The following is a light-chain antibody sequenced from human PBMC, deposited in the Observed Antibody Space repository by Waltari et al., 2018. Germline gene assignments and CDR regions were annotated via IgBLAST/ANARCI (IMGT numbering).Light chain of an antibody. CDR3: SSYTSSNTYV. CDR2: EVS. V-gene: IGLV2-14*01. Sequence: QSALTQPASVSGSPGQSITISCTGTSRDVGAYNYASWYQQHPGKAPKLIIFEVSNRPLGVSNRFSGSKSGNTASLTISGLQAEDEADYYCSSYTSSNTYVFGTGTKVTVL. CDR1: SRDVGAYNY. J-gene: IGLJ1*01.